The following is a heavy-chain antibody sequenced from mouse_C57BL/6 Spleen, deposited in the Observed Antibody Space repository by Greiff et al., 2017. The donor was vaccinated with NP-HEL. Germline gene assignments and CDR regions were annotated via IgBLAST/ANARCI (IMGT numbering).Heavy chain of an antibody. CDR3: ARGGYYDCDGHYYAMDY. Sequence: QVQLKQSGAELVKPGASVKMSCKASGYTFTTYPIEWMKQNHGKSLEWIGNFHPYNDDTKYNEKFKGKATLTVEKSSSTVYLELSRLTSDDSAVYYCARGGYYDCDGHYYAMDYWGQGTSVTVSS. CDR2: FHPYNDDT. V-gene: IGHV1-47*01. D-gene: IGHD2-4*01. J-gene: IGHJ4*01. CDR1: GYTFTTYP.